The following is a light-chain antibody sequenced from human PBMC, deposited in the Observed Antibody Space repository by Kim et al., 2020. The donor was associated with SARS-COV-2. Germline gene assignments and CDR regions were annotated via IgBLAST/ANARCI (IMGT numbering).Light chain of an antibody. CDR3: ASYTTSFTYV. V-gene: IGLV2-14*03. Sequence: GQSITISGTGTSSDVGIYPYVSWYQQHPDKAPKVLIYDVDSRPSGVSNRFSGSKSGNTASLTISGLLPDDEAEYYCASYTTSFTYVFGTGTKVTVL. CDR1: SSDVGIYPY. CDR2: DVD. J-gene: IGLJ1*01.